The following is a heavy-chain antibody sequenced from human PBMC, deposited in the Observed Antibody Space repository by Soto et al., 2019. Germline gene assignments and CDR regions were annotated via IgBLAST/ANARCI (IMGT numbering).Heavy chain of an antibody. CDR2: ISAYNGNT. J-gene: IGHJ4*02. V-gene: IGHV1-18*01. CDR3: AREEMVITWPDY. CDR1: GGTFSSYA. D-gene: IGHD3-22*01. Sequence: ASVKVSCKASGGTFSSYAISWVRQAPGQGLEWMGWISAYNGNTNYAQKLQGRVTMTTDTSTSTAYMELRSLRSDDTAVYYCAREEMVITWPDYWGQGTLVTVSS.